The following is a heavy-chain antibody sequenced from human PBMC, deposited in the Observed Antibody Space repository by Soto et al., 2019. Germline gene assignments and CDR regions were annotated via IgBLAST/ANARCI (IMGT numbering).Heavy chain of an antibody. J-gene: IGHJ6*02. CDR3: ASIGRFLEWYHPNYYYYGMDV. Sequence: QVQLVQSRAEVKKPGSSVKVSCKASGGTFSSYAISWVRQAPGQGLEWMGGIIPIFGTANYAQKFQGRVTITADESTSTAYMELSSLRSEDTAVYYCASIGRFLEWYHPNYYYYGMDVWGQGTTVTVSS. CDR1: GGTFSSYA. D-gene: IGHD3-3*01. V-gene: IGHV1-69*01. CDR2: IIPIFGTA.